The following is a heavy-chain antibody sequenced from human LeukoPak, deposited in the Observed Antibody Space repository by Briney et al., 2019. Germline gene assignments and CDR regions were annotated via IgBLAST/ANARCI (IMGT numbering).Heavy chain of an antibody. CDR2: IYYSGST. J-gene: IGHJ4*02. Sequence: PSETLSLTCTVSGGSISSYYWSWIRQPPGKGLEWIGYIYYSGSTNYNPSLKSRVTISVDTSKNQFSLKLSSVTAADTAVYYCARLGRIAVAGTGLVGYWGQGTLVTVSS. D-gene: IGHD6-19*01. V-gene: IGHV4-59*08. CDR1: GGSISSYY. CDR3: ARLGRIAVAGTGLVGY.